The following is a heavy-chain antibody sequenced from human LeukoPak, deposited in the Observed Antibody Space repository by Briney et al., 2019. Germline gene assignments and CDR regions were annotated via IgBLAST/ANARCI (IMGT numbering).Heavy chain of an antibody. V-gene: IGHV1-18*01. CDR2: ISAYNGNT. CDR1: GYTFTSYG. Sequence: GASVKVSCKASGYTFTSYGISWVRQAPGQGLEWMGWISAYNGNTNYAQKLQGRVTMTTDTSTSTAYMELRSLRSDDTAVYYCARDRINPKYPDAFDIWSQGTMVTVSS. CDR3: ARDRINPKYPDAFDI. J-gene: IGHJ3*02. D-gene: IGHD2-2*01.